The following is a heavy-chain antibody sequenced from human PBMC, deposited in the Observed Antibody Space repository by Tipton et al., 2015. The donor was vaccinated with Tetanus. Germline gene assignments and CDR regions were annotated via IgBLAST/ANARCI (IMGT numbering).Heavy chain of an antibody. J-gene: IGHJ3*02. CDR2: IYYSGST. CDR1: GGSINSSHHF. CDR3: ARTGPVAGTVRDAFDI. Sequence: TLSLTCTVSGGSINSSHHFWGWIRQPPGKGLEWIGTIYYSGSTYYNPSLKSRVTISVDTSKNQFSLKLSSVTAADTAVYYCARTGPVAGTVRDAFDIWGQGTMVTVSS. V-gene: IGHV4-39*01. D-gene: IGHD6-19*01.